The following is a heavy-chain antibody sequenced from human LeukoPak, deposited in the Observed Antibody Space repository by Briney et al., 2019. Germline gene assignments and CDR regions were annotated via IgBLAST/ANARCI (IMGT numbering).Heavy chain of an antibody. V-gene: IGHV3-48*03. D-gene: IGHD6-13*01. Sequence: GGSLRLSCAASGFTFSSYEMNWVRQAPGKGLEWVSYISSSGSTIYYADSVKGRFTISRDNAKNSLYLQMNSLRAEDTAVYYCARDSPKLVHDYWGQGTLVTASS. CDR2: ISSSGSTI. CDR1: GFTFSSYE. CDR3: ARDSPKLVHDY. J-gene: IGHJ4*02.